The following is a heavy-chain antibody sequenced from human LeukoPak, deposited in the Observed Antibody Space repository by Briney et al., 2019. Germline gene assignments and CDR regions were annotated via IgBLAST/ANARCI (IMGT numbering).Heavy chain of an antibody. J-gene: IGHJ4*02. CDR2: ISWNSGSI. D-gene: IGHD1-26*01. Sequence: GRSLRLSCAASGFTFVDHAMHWVRKAPGKGLEWVSGISWNSGSIGYADSVKGRFTISRDNAKNSLYLQMNSLRAEDTALYYCARDPSEWEVPVDYWGQGTLVTVSS. CDR3: ARDPSEWEVPVDY. V-gene: IGHV3-9*01. CDR1: GFTFVDHA.